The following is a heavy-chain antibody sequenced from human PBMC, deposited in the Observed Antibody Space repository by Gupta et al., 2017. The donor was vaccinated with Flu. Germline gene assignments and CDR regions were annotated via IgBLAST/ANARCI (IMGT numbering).Heavy chain of an antibody. J-gene: IGHJ6*03. CDR2: ISASGEDT. D-gene: IGHD2-2*01. Sequence: YPMGWVRQAPGKGLEWVSSISASGEDTRYADSVKGRFSISRDKSKNTVYLQIYSLRVDDAGVYYCARVGAVPAGSDYYYYYYMDVWGKGTTVTVSS. CDR1: YP. CDR3: ARVGAVPAGSDYYYYYYMDV. V-gene: IGHV3-23*01.